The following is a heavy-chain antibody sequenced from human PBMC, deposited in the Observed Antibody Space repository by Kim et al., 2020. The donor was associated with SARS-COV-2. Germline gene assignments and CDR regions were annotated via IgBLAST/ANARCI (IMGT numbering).Heavy chain of an antibody. CDR2: INPNTGDT. CDR3: ARDWGSIAAEVAFDY. V-gene: IGHV1-2*06. D-gene: IGHD6-6*01. J-gene: IGHJ4*02. Sequence: ASVKVSCKASGYTFTGYYMHWVRQAPGQGIEWMGRINPNTGDTNYEQKFQDRVTMTRDTSITTAYLELSGLRSDDTAVYFCARDWGSIAAEVAFDYWGQGTRVTGSS. CDR1: GYTFTGYY.